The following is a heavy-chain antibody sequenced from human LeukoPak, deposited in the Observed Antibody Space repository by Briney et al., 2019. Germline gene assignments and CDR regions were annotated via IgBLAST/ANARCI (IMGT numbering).Heavy chain of an antibody. J-gene: IGHJ4*02. CDR2: ISYDGINK. Sequence: PGRSLRLSCAASGFSFSSYAMDWVRQAPGKGVEWVAVISYDGINKYYADSVKGRFTISRDNSKNTLYLQMNSLRTEDTAVYYCARILSSVWFFDYWGQGTLVTVSS. D-gene: IGHD6-19*01. V-gene: IGHV3-30-3*01. CDR1: GFSFSSYA. CDR3: ARILSSVWFFDY.